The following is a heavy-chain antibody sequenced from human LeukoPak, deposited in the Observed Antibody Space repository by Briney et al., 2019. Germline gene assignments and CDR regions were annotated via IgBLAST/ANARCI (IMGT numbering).Heavy chain of an antibody. J-gene: IGHJ4*02. CDR2: ISWNSGSI. Sequence: SLRLSCAASGFTFDDYAMHWVRQAPGKGLEWVSGISWNSGSIGYADSVKGRFTISRDNAKNSLYLQMNSLRAEDTAVYYCARVPSPATYYYDSSGCLDYWGQGTLVTVSS. V-gene: IGHV3-9*01. CDR3: ARVPSPATYYYDSSGCLDY. D-gene: IGHD3-22*01. CDR1: GFTFDDYA.